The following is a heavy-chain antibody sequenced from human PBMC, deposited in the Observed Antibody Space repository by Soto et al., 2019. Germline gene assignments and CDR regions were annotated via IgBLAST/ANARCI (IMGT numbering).Heavy chain of an antibody. Sequence: SETLSLTCAVSGGSVNSGAYYWNWIRQPPGKGMEWIGYIYYSGSTNYNPSLKSRVTISVDTSKNQFSLKLSSVTAADTAVYYCASTPREGCSGGSCYAFDIWGQGTMVTVSS. J-gene: IGHJ3*02. CDR1: GGSVNSGAYY. D-gene: IGHD2-15*01. CDR2: IYYSGST. CDR3: ASTPREGCSGGSCYAFDI. V-gene: IGHV4-61*08.